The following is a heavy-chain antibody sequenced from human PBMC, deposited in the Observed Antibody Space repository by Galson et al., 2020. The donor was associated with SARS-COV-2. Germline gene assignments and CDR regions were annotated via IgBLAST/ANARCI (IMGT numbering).Heavy chain of an antibody. CDR3: ARDSIVETSTIDY. D-gene: IGHD2-21*01. V-gene: IGHV4-4*07. CDR2: IFFNGNT. CDR1: GGSLNNYY. Sequence: SETLSLTCTVSGGSLNNYYRSWIRQPAGKGLEWIGRIFFNGNTNSNPSLKSRLTMSVDKSKNQVSLKLRSVTAADTAVYYCARDSIVETSTIDYWGQGTLVTVSS. J-gene: IGHJ4*02.